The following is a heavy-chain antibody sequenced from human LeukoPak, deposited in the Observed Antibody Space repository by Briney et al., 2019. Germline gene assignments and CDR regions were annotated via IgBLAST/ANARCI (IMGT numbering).Heavy chain of an antibody. V-gene: IGHV3-7*01. CDR2: IKQDGSEI. CDR3: ARDKAVGPTLLDY. CDR1: GFTFSTYW. Sequence: GGSLRLSCAASGFTFSTYWMSWVRQAPGKGPEWVANIKQDGSEIYYVDSVKGRFTISRDNAKNSLYLQMNSLRAEDTAVYYCARDKAVGPTLLDYWGQGTLVTVSS. J-gene: IGHJ4*02. D-gene: IGHD1-26*01.